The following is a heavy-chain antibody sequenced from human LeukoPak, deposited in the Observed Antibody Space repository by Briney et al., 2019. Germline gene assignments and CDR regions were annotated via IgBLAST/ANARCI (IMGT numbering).Heavy chain of an antibody. V-gene: IGHV4-59*01. CDR1: GGSISSYY. Sequence: SETLSLTCTVSGGSISSYYWSWIRQPPGKGLEWIGYIYYSGSTNYNPSLKSRVPISVDTSKNQFSLKLSSVTAADTAVYYCARDLYSSSWLNYFDYWGQGTLVTVSS. CDR2: IYYSGST. J-gene: IGHJ4*02. CDR3: ARDLYSSSWLNYFDY. D-gene: IGHD6-13*01.